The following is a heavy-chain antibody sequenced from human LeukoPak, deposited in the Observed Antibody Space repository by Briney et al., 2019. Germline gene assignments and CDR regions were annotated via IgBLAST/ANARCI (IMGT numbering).Heavy chain of an antibody. J-gene: IGHJ4*02. D-gene: IGHD3-22*01. CDR3: ARSDYDSSLWGY. Sequence: SETLSLTCAVSGGSISSSNWWSWVRQPPGKGLEWIGEIYHSGSTNYNPSLKSRVTILVDKSKNQFSLKLSSVTAADTAVYYCARSDYDSSLWGYWGQGTLVTVSS. CDR1: GGSISSSNW. V-gene: IGHV4-4*02. CDR2: IYHSGST.